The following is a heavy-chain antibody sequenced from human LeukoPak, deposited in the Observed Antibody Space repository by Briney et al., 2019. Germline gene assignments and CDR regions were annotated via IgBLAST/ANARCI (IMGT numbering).Heavy chain of an antibody. J-gene: IGHJ4*02. CDR3: AKVRAPLWGKDY. V-gene: IGHV3-53*01. CDR1: GFTFSNAW. D-gene: IGHD3-16*01. Sequence: PGGSLRLSCAASGFTFSNAWMSWVRQAPGKGLEWVSVIYSGGSTYYADSVKGRFTISRDNSKNTLYLQMNSLRAEDTAVYYCAKVRAPLWGKDYWGQGTLVTVSS. CDR2: IYSGGST.